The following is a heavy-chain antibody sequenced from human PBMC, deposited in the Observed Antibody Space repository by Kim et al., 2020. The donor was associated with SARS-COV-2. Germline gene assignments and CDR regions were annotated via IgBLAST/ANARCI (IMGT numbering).Heavy chain of an antibody. V-gene: IGHV4-34*01. CDR3: ARGNLDPRPPS. Sequence: SETLSLTCAIYGGSFSDDYYNWIRQPPGKGLEWIGEIHRSGGPKYNPSLKSRVTISLDTSKNQFSLKLTSVTAADTALYYCARGNLDPRPPSWGQGALVT. CDR2: IHRSGGP. J-gene: IGHJ5*02. CDR1: GGSFSDDY.